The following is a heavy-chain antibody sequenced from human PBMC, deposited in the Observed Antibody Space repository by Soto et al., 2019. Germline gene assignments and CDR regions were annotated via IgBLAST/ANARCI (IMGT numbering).Heavy chain of an antibody. Sequence: SETLSLTCTVSGGSISSYYWSWIRQPPGKGLEWIGYIYYSGSTNYNPSLKSRVTISVDTSKNQFSLKLSSVTAADTAVYYCARVPFGLEWLLTKKLPGYYYYYMDVWGKGTTVTVSS. V-gene: IGHV4-59*01. CDR2: IYYSGST. CDR1: GGSISSYY. J-gene: IGHJ6*03. CDR3: ARVPFGLEWLLTKKLPGYYYYYMDV. D-gene: IGHD3-3*01.